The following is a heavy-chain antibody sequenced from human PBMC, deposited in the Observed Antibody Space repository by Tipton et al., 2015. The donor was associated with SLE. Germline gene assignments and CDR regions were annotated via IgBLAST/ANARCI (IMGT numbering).Heavy chain of an antibody. CDR1: GFTFSSYG. CDR3: GGEGIAAAQGY. V-gene: IGHV3-21*01. Sequence: SLRLSCAASGFTFSSYGMHWVRQAPGKGLEWVSSISSSSSYIYYADSVKGRFTISRDNAKNSLYLQMNSLRAEDTAVYYCGGEGIAAAQGYWGQGTLVTVSS. J-gene: IGHJ4*02. CDR2: ISSSSSYI. D-gene: IGHD6-13*01.